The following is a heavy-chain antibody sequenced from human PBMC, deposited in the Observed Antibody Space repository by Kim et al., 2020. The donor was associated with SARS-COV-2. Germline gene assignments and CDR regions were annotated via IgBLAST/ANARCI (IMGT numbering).Heavy chain of an antibody. CDR3: AAAVRIAVAGGAVALNY. Sequence: ASVKVSCKASGYTFTGYYMHWVRQAPGQGLEWMGWINPNSGGTNYAQKFQGRVTMTRDTSISTAYMELSRLRSDDTAVYYCAAAVRIAVAGGAVALNYWGQGTLVTVSS. J-gene: IGHJ4*02. D-gene: IGHD6-19*01. V-gene: IGHV1-2*02. CDR1: GYTFTGYY. CDR2: INPNSGGT.